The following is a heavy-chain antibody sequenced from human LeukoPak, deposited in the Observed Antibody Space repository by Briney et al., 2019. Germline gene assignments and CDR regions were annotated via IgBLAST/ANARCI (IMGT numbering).Heavy chain of an antibody. J-gene: IGHJ4*02. D-gene: IGHD3-10*01. CDR3: ARGVQRFGELFDYFDY. CDR1: GGSIGSYF. V-gene: IGHV4-59*08. Sequence: SETLSLTCTVSGGSIGSYFWSWIRQPPGKGLEWIGYNSGSTKYNPSLKSRVTISVDTSKNQLSLKLSSVTAADTAVYYCARGVQRFGELFDYFDYWGQGTLVTVSS. CDR2: NSGST.